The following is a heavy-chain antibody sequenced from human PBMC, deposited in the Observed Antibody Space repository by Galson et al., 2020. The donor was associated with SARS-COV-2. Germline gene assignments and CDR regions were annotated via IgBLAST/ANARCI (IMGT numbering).Heavy chain of an antibody. D-gene: IGHD1-20*01. Sequence: ASVKVSCKASGYTFTTSGISWVRQALGQGLEWMGWISAYNGNTNYAQKLQGRVTMTTDTSTSTAYMELRSLRSDDTAVYYCARHSWNDVDWFDPWGQGTLVTVSS. CDR3: ARHSWNDVDWFDP. CDR1: GYTFTTSG. CDR2: ISAYNGNT. J-gene: IGHJ5*02. V-gene: IGHV1-18*04.